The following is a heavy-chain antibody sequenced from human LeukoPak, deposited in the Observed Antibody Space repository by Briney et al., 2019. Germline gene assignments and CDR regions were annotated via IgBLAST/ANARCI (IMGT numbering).Heavy chain of an antibody. V-gene: IGHV4-59*01. CDR1: GGSISSYY. D-gene: IGHD5-24*01. J-gene: IGHJ4*02. CDR2: IYYSGST. CDR3: ARDLRDGYNYYFDF. Sequence: SETLSLTCTVSGGSISSYYWSWIRQPPGKALEWIGYIYYSGSTNYNPSLKSRVTISVDTSKDQFSLRLTSVTAADTAVYYRARDLRDGYNYYFDFWGQGTLVTVSS.